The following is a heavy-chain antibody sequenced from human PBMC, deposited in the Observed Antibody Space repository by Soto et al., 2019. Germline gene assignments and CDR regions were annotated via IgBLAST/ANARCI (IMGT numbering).Heavy chain of an antibody. D-gene: IGHD3-16*01. Sequence: PSETLSLTCTVSGGSISSSSYYWGWIRQPPGKGLEWIGSIYYSGSTYYNPSLKSRVTISVDTSKNQFSLKLSSVTAADTAVYYCARRKAYDWGAFDIWGQGTMVTVSS. CDR1: GGSISSSSYY. V-gene: IGHV4-39*01. CDR2: IYYSGST. CDR3: ARRKAYDWGAFDI. J-gene: IGHJ3*02.